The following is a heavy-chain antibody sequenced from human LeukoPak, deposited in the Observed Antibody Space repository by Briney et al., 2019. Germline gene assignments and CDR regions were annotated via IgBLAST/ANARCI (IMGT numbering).Heavy chain of an antibody. J-gene: IGHJ4*02. V-gene: IGHV3-20*04. D-gene: IGHD2-2*01. CDR1: GFKLEDFG. Sequence: PGESLRLSCSGSGFKLEDFGVNWVRQAPGKGLEWVAGIGWDGGGTSYADSVRGRFSISRDNAMKSVYLQMNTLRAGDTALYYCARDRSATWYALDDWGQGTLVTVS. CDR2: IGWDGGGT. CDR3: ARDRSATWYALDD.